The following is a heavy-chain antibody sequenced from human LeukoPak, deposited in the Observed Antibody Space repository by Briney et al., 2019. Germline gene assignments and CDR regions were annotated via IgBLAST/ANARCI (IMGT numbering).Heavy chain of an antibody. V-gene: IGHV1-18*01. Sequence: GLEWIGWISSYNGNTNYAQKLQGRVTMTTDTSTSTAYMELRSLRSDDTAVYYCARDRGFDPWGQGTLVTVSS. J-gene: IGHJ5*02. CDR3: ARDRGFDP. CDR2: ISSYNGNT.